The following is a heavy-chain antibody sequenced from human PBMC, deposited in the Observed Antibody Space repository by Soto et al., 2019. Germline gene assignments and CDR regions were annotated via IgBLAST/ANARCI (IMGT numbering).Heavy chain of an antibody. Sequence: QVQLVQSGAEVKKPGASVKVSCKASGYTFTGYDMHWVRPAPGQGLEWMGWINPNSGGTNYAQKFQGWVTMTRDTSISTAYMELSRLRSDDTAVYYCARTHCSSVSCYVGSWDYWGQGTLVTVSS. J-gene: IGHJ4*02. CDR3: ARTHCSSVSCYVGSWDY. V-gene: IGHV1-2*04. CDR1: GYTFTGYD. D-gene: IGHD2-2*01. CDR2: INPNSGGT.